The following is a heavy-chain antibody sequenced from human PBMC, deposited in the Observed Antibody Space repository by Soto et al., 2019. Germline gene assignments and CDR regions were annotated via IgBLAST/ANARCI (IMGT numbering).Heavy chain of an antibody. D-gene: IGHD3-10*01. J-gene: IGHJ6*03. CDR2: YGGSGGSR. CDR3: VKFRGRAYPYYYMDV. Sequence: DVQLLESGGGLVQWGGSLRLSCVTSGFTFSTYGMTWVRQAPGKGLEWVSYGGSGGSRYYAESVKGGFTISRDNSKNTRSLEMNSLRAEDTATYYCVKFRGRAYPYYYMDVWGKGTTATVSS. CDR1: GFTFSTYG. V-gene: IGHV3-23*01.